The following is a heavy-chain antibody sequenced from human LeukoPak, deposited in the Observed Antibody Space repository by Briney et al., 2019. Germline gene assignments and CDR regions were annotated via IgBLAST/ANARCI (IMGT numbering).Heavy chain of an antibody. CDR1: GFTFSSYA. D-gene: IGHD1-1*01. CDR2: IYSGGST. Sequence: PGGSLRLSCAASGFTFSSYAMSWVRQAPGKGLEWVSVIYSGGSTYYADSVKGRFTISRDNSKNTLYLQMNSLRAEDTAVYYCARTTLGGYFDYWGQGTLVTVSS. CDR3: ARTTLGGYFDY. V-gene: IGHV3-53*01. J-gene: IGHJ4*02.